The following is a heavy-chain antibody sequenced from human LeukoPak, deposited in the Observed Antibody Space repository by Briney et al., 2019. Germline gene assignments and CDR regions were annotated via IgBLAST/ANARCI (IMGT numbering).Heavy chain of an antibody. V-gene: IGHV4-30-4*01. J-gene: IGHJ5*02. CDR3: AKRAVTTAGDLWFDP. D-gene: IGHD2-21*01. CDR2: IYYSGST. CDR1: GGSISSGDYY. Sequence: SQTLSLTCTVSGGSISSGDYYWSWMRQPPGKGLAWIGYIYYSGSTYYNPSLKSRVTISVDTSKNHFSLKLSSVTAADTAVYFCAKRAVTTAGDLWFDPWGQGTLITVSS.